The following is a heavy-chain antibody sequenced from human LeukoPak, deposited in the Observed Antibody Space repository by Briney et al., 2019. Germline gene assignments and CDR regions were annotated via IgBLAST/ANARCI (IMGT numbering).Heavy chain of an antibody. J-gene: IGHJ4*02. D-gene: IGHD2-2*01. Sequence: GGSLRLSCAASGFTFSDYYMSWIRQAPGKGLEWVSAISGSGGSTYYADSVKGRFTISRDNSKNTLYLQMNSLRAEDTAVYYCAKSEDIVVVPANYFDYWGQGTLVTVSS. CDR2: ISGSGGST. CDR3: AKSEDIVVVPANYFDY. CDR1: GFTFSDYY. V-gene: IGHV3-23*01.